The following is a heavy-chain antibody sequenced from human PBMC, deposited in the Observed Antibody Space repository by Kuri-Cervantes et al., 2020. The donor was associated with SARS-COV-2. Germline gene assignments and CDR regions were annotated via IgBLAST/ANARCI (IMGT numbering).Heavy chain of an antibody. D-gene: IGHD2-2*01. CDR2: INTATGNT. V-gene: IGHV1-3*04. Sequence: ASVKVSCKASGYTFSSYAIHWVRRAPGQGLEWMGWINTATGNTHYSQKFQGRVTITRDTAASTEYMDLNSLRSEDTAVYYCAREVGYCDSGRCYGLDAFDIWGQGTMVTVSS. CDR3: AREVGYCDSGRCYGLDAFDI. J-gene: IGHJ3*02. CDR1: GYTFSSYA.